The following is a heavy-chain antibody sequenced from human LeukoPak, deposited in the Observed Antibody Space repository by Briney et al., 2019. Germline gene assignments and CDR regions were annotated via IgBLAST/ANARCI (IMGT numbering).Heavy chain of an antibody. J-gene: IGHJ6*02. Sequence: SETLSLTCTVSGGSISSGDYYWSWIRQPPGKGLEWIGYIYYSGSTYYNPSLKSRVTISVDTSKNQFSLKLSSVTAADTAVYYCARVGSEDYYGMDVWGQGTTVTVSS. CDR1: GGSISSGDYY. V-gene: IGHV4-30-4*01. CDR2: IYYSGST. CDR3: ARVGSEDYYGMDV. D-gene: IGHD3-10*01.